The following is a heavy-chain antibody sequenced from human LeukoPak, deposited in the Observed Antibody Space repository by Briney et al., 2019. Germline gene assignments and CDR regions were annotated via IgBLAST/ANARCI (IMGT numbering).Heavy chain of an antibody. J-gene: IGHJ6*03. D-gene: IGHD6-13*01. CDR2: TYYRSKWYN. CDR3: ARTSIAAADHYYYYMDV. CDR1: GDSVSSNSAA. V-gene: IGHV6-1*01. Sequence: SQTLSLTCAISGDSVSSNSAAWNWIRQSPSRGLEWLRRTYYRSKWYNDYAVSVKSRRTINPDTSKNQFSLQLNSVTPEDTAVYYCARTSIAAADHYYYYMDVWGKGTTVTVSS.